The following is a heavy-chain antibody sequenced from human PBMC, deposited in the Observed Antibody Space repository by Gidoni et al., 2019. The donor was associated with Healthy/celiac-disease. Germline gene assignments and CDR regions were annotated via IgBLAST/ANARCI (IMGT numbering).Heavy chain of an antibody. D-gene: IGHD3-22*01. V-gene: IGHV1-69*01. CDR1: GGTFSSYA. CDR3: ARVRLDSSGYSSYWYFDL. CDR2: IIHIFGTA. J-gene: IGHJ2*01. Sequence: QVQLVQSGAEVKTPGSSVKVSCKASGGTFSSYASSWLMPAPGQGLEWMGGIIHIFGTANYAQQFQGRVTITADDSTSTAYMELSSLRSEDTAVYYCARVRLDSSGYSSYWYFDLWGRGTLVTVSS.